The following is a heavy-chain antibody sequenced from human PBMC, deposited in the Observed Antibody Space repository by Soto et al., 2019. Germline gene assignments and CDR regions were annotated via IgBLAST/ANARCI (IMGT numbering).Heavy chain of an antibody. CDR3: ARARDDYYYYYMDV. CDR2: IYYSGST. CDR1: GGSISSGGYY. D-gene: IGHD2-21*01. J-gene: IGHJ6*03. V-gene: IGHV4-31*03. Sequence: SETLSLTCTVSGGSISSGGYYWSWIRQHPGKGLEWIGYIYYSGSTYYNPSLKSRVTISVDTSKNQFSLKLSSVTAADTAVYYCARARDDYYYYYMDVWGKGTTVTVSS.